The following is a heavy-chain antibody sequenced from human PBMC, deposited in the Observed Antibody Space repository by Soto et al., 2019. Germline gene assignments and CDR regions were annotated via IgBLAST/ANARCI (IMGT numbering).Heavy chain of an antibody. CDR1: GFTFSTYG. V-gene: IGHV3-33*01. J-gene: IGHJ6*02. CDR3: ARDARIFGVINDVYYGMEV. D-gene: IGHD3-3*02. CDR2: IWYDGSKI. Sequence: QVQLAESGGGVVQPGRSLRLSCAASGFTFSTYGMHWVRQAPGKGLEWVAIIWYDGSKIWYADSVKGRFSISRDNSKNTVYLQMNSLRAEDTAVYYCARDARIFGVINDVYYGMEVWGQGTTVTVSS.